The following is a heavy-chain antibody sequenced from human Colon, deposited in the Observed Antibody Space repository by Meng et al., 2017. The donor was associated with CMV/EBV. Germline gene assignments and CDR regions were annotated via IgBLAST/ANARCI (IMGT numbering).Heavy chain of an antibody. CDR2: IHHRGKT. CDR3: TSASGYKIDY. D-gene: IGHD6-13*01. J-gene: IGHJ4*02. CDR1: GDSVSSDNW. Sequence: GSLRLSCAVSGDSVSSDNWWCWVRQPPGKVQEWIGEIHHRGKTNYNPSLKSRVTMSVDKSNNQVSLELTSVTAADTAVYFCTSASGYKIDYWGQGTVVTVSS. V-gene: IGHV4-4*01.